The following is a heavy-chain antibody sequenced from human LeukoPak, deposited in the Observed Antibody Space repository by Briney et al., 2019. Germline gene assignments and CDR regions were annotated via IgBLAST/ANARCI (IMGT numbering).Heavy chain of an antibody. Sequence: GESLKISCKGSGYSFTSYWIGWVRQMPGKGLQGMGIIYPGDSDTRYSPSFQGQVTISADKSISTAYLQRSSLKASDTAMYYCARTWGIVGATGPYYYYMDVWGKGTTVTVSS. CDR2: IYPGDSDT. V-gene: IGHV5-51*01. J-gene: IGHJ6*03. D-gene: IGHD1-26*01. CDR3: ARTWGIVGATGPYYYYMDV. CDR1: GYSFTSYW.